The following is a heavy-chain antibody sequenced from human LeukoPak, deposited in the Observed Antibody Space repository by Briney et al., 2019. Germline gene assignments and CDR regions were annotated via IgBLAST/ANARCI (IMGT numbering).Heavy chain of an antibody. D-gene: IGHD2-15*01. Sequence: GGSLRLSCVGSGFIFWKYAMTWVRQAPGKGLEWVSTISGGGDSTCNADSVKGRFTVSRDNSKNTLYLQMSSLRVEDTAVYYCAKRGSSETRWYPFDYWGQGTLVTVSS. CDR2: ISGGGDST. CDR3: AKRGSSETRWYPFDY. J-gene: IGHJ4*02. V-gene: IGHV3-23*01. CDR1: GFIFWKYA.